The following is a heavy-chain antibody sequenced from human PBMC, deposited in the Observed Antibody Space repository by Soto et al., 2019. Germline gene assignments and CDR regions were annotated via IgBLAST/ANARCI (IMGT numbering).Heavy chain of an antibody. CDR2: IIPIFGTA. D-gene: IGHD2-2*01. Sequence: SVKVSCKASGGTFSSYAISWVRQAPGQGLEWMGGIIPIFGTANYAQKFQGRVTITADESTSTAYMELSSLRSEDTAVYYCAREDLIGYCSSTSCSPFDYWGQGTLVTVSS. J-gene: IGHJ4*02. CDR3: AREDLIGYCSSTSCSPFDY. CDR1: GGTFSSYA. V-gene: IGHV1-69*13.